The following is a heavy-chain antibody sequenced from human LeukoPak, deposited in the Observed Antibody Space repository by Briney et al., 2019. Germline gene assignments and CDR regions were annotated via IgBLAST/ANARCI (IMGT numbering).Heavy chain of an antibody. J-gene: IGHJ3*02. CDR1: GGPISSSNW. V-gene: IGHV4-4*02. D-gene: IGHD5-12*01. CDR3: ARIYGRGAFDI. Sequence: SGTLSLTCAVSGGPISSSNWWSWVRQPPGKGLEWIGEIYDSGSTNYNPSLKSRVTISVDTSKNQFSLKLSSVTAADTAVYYCARIYGRGAFDIWGQGTMVTVSS. CDR2: IYDSGST.